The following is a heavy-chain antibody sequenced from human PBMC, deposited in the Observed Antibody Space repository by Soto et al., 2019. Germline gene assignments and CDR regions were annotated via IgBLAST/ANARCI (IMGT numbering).Heavy chain of an antibody. CDR1: GDIFTSYA. V-gene: IGHV1-69*06. Sequence: QVQLVQSGAEGKKPGSSVKDSCKASGDIFTSYAFSWVRQAPGQGLEWMGGMIPMFGTPNYAQKFQGRLTITEDKSTSTAYMELSGLRSEDTALYYCARKGVAGMDCWRPATLVPVSS. CDR2: MIPMFGTP. CDR3: ARKGVAGMDC. D-gene: IGHD5-12*01. J-gene: IGHJ4*01.